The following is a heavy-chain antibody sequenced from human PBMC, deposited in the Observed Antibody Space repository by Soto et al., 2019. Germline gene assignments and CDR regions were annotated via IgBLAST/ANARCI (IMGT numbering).Heavy chain of an antibody. J-gene: IGHJ4*02. Sequence: GGSLRLSCAASGFTFSTYAMIWVRQAPGKGLEWVSAISGSGDSTYYADSVKGRFTISRDNSKNTLYLQMSSLRAEDTAIYYCAKDSFINLRGYDSYWGQGTLVTVSS. CDR3: AKDSFINLRGYDSY. D-gene: IGHD5-12*01. V-gene: IGHV3-23*01. CDR1: GFTFSTYA. CDR2: ISGSGDST.